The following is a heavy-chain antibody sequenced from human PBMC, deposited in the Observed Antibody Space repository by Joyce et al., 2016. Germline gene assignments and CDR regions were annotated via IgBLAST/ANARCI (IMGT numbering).Heavy chain of an antibody. V-gene: IGHV3-73*02. CDR3: TRPLTAYNWLDP. Sequence: EVQLVESGGGLVQPGGSLKLACAASGFMFSGSAMHWVRQASGKGLEWVDRIRRKANNYATTYAASVKGRFTISRDDSKNLTYLQMSSLKSEDTAVYYCTRPLTAYNWLDPWGQGTLVTVSS. CDR2: IRRKANNYAT. J-gene: IGHJ5*02. CDR1: GFMFSGSA. D-gene: IGHD7-27*01.